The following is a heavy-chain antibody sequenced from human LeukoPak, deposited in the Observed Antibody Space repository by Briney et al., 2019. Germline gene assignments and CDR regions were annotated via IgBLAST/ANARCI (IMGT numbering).Heavy chain of an antibody. V-gene: IGHV1-2*02. J-gene: IGHJ3*02. CDR1: GYTFTGYY. CDR3: ARAYYDSITDAFDI. CDR2: INPNSGGT. D-gene: IGHD3-22*01. Sequence: ASVKVSCKASGYTFTGYYMHWVRQAPGQGLEWMGWINPNSGGTNYAQKFQGRVTMTRDTSISTAYMELSRLGSDDTAVYYCARAYYDSITDAFDIWGQGTMVTVSS.